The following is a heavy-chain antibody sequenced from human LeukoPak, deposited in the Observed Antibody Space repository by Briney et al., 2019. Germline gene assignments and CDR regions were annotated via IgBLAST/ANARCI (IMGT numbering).Heavy chain of an antibody. J-gene: IGHJ4*02. CDR1: GFTFSGAG. V-gene: IGHV3-15*01. Sequence: PGGSLRLSCAGSGFTFSGAGLSWVRQAPGKGLEWIGRIQGGGTTEYAAPVKGRFTISRDDSKATLYLQMNSLKTEDTAIYYCTTVTHFYLGGQGILVTVSS. CDR3: TTVTHFYL. D-gene: IGHD2/OR15-2a*01. CDR2: IQGGGTT.